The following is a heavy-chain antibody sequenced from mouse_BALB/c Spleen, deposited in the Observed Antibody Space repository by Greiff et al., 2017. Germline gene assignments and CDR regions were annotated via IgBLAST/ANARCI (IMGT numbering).Heavy chain of an antibody. CDR1: GYTFTSYW. D-gene: IGHD2-1*01. CDR2: IYPGDGDT. J-gene: IGHJ2*01. V-gene: IGHV1-87*01. Sequence: QVHVKQSGAELARPGASVKLSCKASGYTFTSYWMQWVKQRPGQGLEWIGAIYPGDGDTRYTQKFKGKATLTADKSSSTAYMQLSSLASEDSAVYYCARSGGNYHFDYWGQGTTLTVSS. CDR3: ARSGGNYHFDY.